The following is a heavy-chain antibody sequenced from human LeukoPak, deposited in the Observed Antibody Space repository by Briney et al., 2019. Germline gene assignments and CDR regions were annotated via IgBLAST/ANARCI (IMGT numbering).Heavy chain of an antibody. CDR3: ARHDFFAFDI. V-gene: IGHV4-4*02. CDR1: GFTFSSYAM. Sequence: GSLRLSCAASGFTFSSYAMSWVRQAPGKGLEWLGEIYSSGTANYNPSLGSRVTMSVDKSKNQLSLRLSSVTAADTAVYYCARHDFFAFDIWGQGTMVTVSS. J-gene: IGHJ3*02. CDR2: IYSSGTA. D-gene: IGHD2-21*02.